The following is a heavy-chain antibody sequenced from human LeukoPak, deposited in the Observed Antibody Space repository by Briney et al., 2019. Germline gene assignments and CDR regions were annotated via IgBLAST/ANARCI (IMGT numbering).Heavy chain of an antibody. Sequence: SETLSLTCTVSGGSIISSSYYWGWIRQPPGRGLEWIGNIYYSGNPYYNPSLKSRVTISVDTSKNQFSLKLSSVTAADTAVYYCARHENGDSYFDNWGQGTLVSVSA. J-gene: IGHJ4*02. D-gene: IGHD3-10*01. V-gene: IGHV4-39*01. CDR1: GGSIISSSYY. CDR2: IYYSGNP. CDR3: ARHENGDSYFDN.